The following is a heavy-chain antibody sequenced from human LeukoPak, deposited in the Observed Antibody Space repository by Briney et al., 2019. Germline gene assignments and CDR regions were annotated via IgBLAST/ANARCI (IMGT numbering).Heavy chain of an antibody. CDR3: AKKNYDFWSGPHLWFFDY. J-gene: IGHJ4*02. Sequence: QSGGSLRLSCAASGFTFSSYAMHWVRQAPGKGLEWVAVISYDGSNKYYADSVKGRFTISRDNSKNTLYLQMNSLRAEDTAVYYCAKKNYDFWSGPHLWFFDYWGQGTLVTVSS. CDR2: ISYDGSNK. CDR1: GFTFSSYA. D-gene: IGHD3-3*01. V-gene: IGHV3-30-3*02.